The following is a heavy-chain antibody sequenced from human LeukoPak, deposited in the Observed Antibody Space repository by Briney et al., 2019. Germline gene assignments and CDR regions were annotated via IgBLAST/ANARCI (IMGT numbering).Heavy chain of an antibody. Sequence: GGSLRLSCAASGFTFSSYWIHWVRQAPGKGLVWVSRIYSDATYYADSVKGRFTISRDNAKNTLYLQMNSLRAEDTAVYYCARDGTVTAGPFDPWGRGTLVTVSS. D-gene: IGHD4-11*01. V-gene: IGHV3-74*01. J-gene: IGHJ5*02. CDR3: ARDGTVTAGPFDP. CDR1: GFTFSSYW. CDR2: IYSDAT.